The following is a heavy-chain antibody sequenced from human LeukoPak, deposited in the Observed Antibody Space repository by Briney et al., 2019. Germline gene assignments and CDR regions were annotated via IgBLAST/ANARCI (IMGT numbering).Heavy chain of an antibody. J-gene: IGHJ6*03. CDR3: ARLFGGSGSYYYYYYMDV. Sequence: SETLSLTCTVSGGSISSSSYYWGWIRQPPGKGLEWIGSIYYSGSTYCNPSLKSRVTISVDTSKNQFSLKLSSATAADTAVYYCARLFGGSGSYYYYYYMDVWGKGTTVTISS. D-gene: IGHD3-10*01. CDR1: GGSISSSSYY. CDR2: IYYSGST. V-gene: IGHV4-39*07.